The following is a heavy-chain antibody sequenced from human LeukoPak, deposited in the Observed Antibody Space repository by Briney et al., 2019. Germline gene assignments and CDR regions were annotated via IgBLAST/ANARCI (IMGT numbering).Heavy chain of an antibody. V-gene: IGHV1-2*02. D-gene: IGHD6-13*01. J-gene: IGHJ4*02. Sequence: ASVKVSCKASGYTFTSYAMNWVRQAPGQGLEWMGWINPNSGGTNYAQKFQGRVTMTRDTSISTAYMELSSLRSDDSAVYFCSRASTIAAPGATPNDFWGQGTLVTVSS. CDR2: INPNSGGT. CDR1: GYTFTSYA. CDR3: SRASTIAAPGATPNDF.